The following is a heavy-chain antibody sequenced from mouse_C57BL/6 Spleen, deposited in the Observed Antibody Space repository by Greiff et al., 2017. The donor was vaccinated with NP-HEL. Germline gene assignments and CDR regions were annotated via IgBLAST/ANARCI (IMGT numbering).Heavy chain of an antibody. CDR2: IRSKSNNYAT. D-gene: IGHD1-1*01. CDR3: VRGATTVVATHWYFDV. CDR1: GFSFNTYA. Sequence: GGGLVQPKGSLKLSCAASGFSFNTYAMNWVRQAPGKGLEWVARIRSKSNNYATYYADSVKDRFTISRDDSESMLYLQMNNLKTEDTAMYYCVRGATTVVATHWYFDVWGTGTTVTVSS. J-gene: IGHJ1*03. V-gene: IGHV10-1*01.